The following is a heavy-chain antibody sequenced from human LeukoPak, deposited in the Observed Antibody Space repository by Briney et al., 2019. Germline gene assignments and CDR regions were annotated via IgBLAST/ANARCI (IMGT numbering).Heavy chain of an antibody. V-gene: IGHV1-18*01. Sequence: ASVKVSCKASGYTFTSYGISWVRQAPGQGLEWMGWISAYNGNTNYAQKLQGRVTMTTDTSTSTAYMELRSLRSDDTAVYYCARHSSGWYSGRYFDYWGQGTLVTVSS. CDR2: ISAYNGNT. D-gene: IGHD6-19*01. J-gene: IGHJ4*02. CDR3: ARHSSGWYSGRYFDY. CDR1: GYTFTSYG.